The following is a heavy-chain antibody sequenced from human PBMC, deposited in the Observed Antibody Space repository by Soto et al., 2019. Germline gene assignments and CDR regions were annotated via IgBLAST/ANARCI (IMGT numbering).Heavy chain of an antibody. D-gene: IGHD6-13*01. CDR1: GGSISSSSYY. Sequence: QLQLQESGPGLVKPSETLSLTCTVSGGSISSSSYYWGWIRQPPGKGLEWIGSIYYSGSTYYNPSLKSRVTISVDTSKNQFSLKLSSVTAADTAVYYCARHISSSWYGGYYFDYWGQGTLVTVSS. CDR2: IYYSGST. J-gene: IGHJ4*02. V-gene: IGHV4-39*01. CDR3: ARHISSSWYGGYYFDY.